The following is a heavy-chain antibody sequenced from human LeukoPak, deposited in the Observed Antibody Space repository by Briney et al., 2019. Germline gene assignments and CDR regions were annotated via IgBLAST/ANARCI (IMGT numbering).Heavy chain of an antibody. CDR2: ISVSGHNT. Sequence: LPGGSLRLSCEASGFTIGNHVLTCVRQAPGKGPEWVASISVSGHNTYYSESVSGRFATSTDNSKTTLFLQMHSPRVEDTAIYYCATDWTLRAVPTFFDPWGQGTVVSVSS. V-gene: IGHV3-23*01. D-gene: IGHD2/OR15-2a*01. CDR3: ATDWTLRAVPTFFDP. J-gene: IGHJ5*02. CDR1: GFTIGNHV.